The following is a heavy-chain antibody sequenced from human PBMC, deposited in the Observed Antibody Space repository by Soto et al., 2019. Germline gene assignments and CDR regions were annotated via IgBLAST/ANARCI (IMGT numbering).Heavy chain of an antibody. CDR3: ARGLDYVGFDY. CDR2: IYYRGST. Sequence: SETLSLTCIVSGDSVTSGTYYWSWIRQPPGKGLEWIGYIYYRGSTNYNPSLESRVTISIDTSRNQFSLKLNSVTAADTALYYCARGLDYVGFDYWGQGTLVTVSS. CDR1: GDSVTSGTYY. D-gene: IGHD4-17*01. J-gene: IGHJ4*02. V-gene: IGHV4-61*01.